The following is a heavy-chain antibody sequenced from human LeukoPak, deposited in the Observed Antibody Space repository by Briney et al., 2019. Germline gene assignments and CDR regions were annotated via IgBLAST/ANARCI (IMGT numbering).Heavy chain of an antibody. D-gene: IGHD3-10*01. CDR1: GFTFSNYA. CDR3: AKDRGVWAFDI. CDR2: ISGGGGST. Sequence: GGSLRLSCAASGFTFSNYAMSWVSQAPGKWLEWVSLISGGGGSTFYADSVKGRFTISRDTSKSTLFLQMNSLRAEDTAVYYCAKDRGVWAFDIWGQGTMVTVSS. J-gene: IGHJ3*02. V-gene: IGHV3-23*01.